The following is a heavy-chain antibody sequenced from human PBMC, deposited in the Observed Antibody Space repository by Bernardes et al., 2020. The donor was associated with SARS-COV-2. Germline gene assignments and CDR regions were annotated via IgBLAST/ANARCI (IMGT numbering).Heavy chain of an antibody. Sequence: VGSLRLSCAASGFTVSSNYMSWVRQAPGKGLEWVSVIYSGGSTYYADSVKGRFTISRDNSKNTLYLQMNSLRAEDTAVYYCARGGGIAVGHYGMDVWGQGTTVTVSS. V-gene: IGHV3-53*01. CDR1: GFTVSSNY. J-gene: IGHJ6*02. CDR3: ARGGGIAVGHYGMDV. CDR2: IYSGGST. D-gene: IGHD6-19*01.